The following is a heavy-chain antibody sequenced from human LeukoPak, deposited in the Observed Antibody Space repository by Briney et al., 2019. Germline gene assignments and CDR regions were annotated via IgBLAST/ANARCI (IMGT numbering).Heavy chain of an antibody. CDR2: ISSSSSYI. CDR1: GFTFSSYS. Sequence: GSLRLSCAASGFTFSSYSMNWVRQAPGKGLEWVSSISSSSSYIYYADSVKGRFTISRDNAKNSLYLQMNSLRAEDTAVYYCARGGGLPFVHFDYWSQGTLVTVSS. CDR3: ARGGGLPFVHFDY. V-gene: IGHV3-21*04. D-gene: IGHD2-21*02. J-gene: IGHJ4*02.